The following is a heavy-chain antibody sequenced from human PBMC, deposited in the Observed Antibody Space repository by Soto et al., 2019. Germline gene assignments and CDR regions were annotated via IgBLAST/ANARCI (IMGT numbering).Heavy chain of an antibody. D-gene: IGHD3-3*01. J-gene: IGHJ4*02. Sequence: PWEPLSLTCTVSGGSISSYYWSWIRQPPGKGLEWIGYIYYSGSTNYNPSLKSRVTISIDTSKNQFSLKLSSVTAADTAAYYCAGQTRGLGVVIRHYRFDYWGQGNLGTVPS. CDR1: GGSISSYY. CDR3: AGQTRGLGVVIRHYRFDY. CDR2: IYYSGST. V-gene: IGHV4-59*01.